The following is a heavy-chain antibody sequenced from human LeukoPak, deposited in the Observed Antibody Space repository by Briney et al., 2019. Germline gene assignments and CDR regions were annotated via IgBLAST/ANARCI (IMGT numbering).Heavy chain of an antibody. D-gene: IGHD3-10*02. CDR1: GGTFSNYA. Sequence: SVKVSCKPSGGTFSNYAISWVRQAPGQGLEWMGGIIPIFATASYAQKFQGRVTITTDGSASTAYMELSSLRSEDTALYYCAKDALRSGSQASDAFDIWGQGTMVTVSS. J-gene: IGHJ3*02. V-gene: IGHV1-69*05. CDR2: IIPIFATA. CDR3: AKDALRSGSQASDAFDI.